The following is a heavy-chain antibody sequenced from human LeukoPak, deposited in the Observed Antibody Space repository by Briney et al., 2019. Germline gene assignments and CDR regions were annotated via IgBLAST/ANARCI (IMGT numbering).Heavy chain of an antibody. V-gene: IGHV4-39*07. D-gene: IGHD1-26*01. CDR1: GVSISSSNNF. Sequence: SETLSLTCTVSGVSISSSNNFWGWIRQPPGKGLEWIGSVHYSGTTYYIPSLKSRVTISVDTSKNQFSLKLSSVTAADTAVYYCARVGPYSGSYGGWFDPWGQGTLVTVSS. J-gene: IGHJ5*02. CDR2: VHYSGTT. CDR3: ARVGPYSGSYGGWFDP.